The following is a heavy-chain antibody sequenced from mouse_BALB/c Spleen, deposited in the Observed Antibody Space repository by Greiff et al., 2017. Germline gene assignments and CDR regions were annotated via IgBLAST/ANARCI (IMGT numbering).Heavy chain of an antibody. CDR2: ISYSGST. CDR1: GYSITSDYA. D-gene: IGHD1-2*01. J-gene: IGHJ2*01. CDR3: ALIHYYAFDY. V-gene: IGHV3-2*02. Sequence: EVQLQQSGPGLVKPSQSLSLTCTVTGYSITSDYAWNWIRQFPGNKLEWMGYISYSGSTSYNPSLKSRISITRDTSKNQFFLQLNSVTTEDTATYYCALIHYYAFDYWGQGTTLTVSS.